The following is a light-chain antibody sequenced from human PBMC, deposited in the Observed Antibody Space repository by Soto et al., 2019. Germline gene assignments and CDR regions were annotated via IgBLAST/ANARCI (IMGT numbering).Light chain of an antibody. V-gene: IGLV2-8*01. CDR3: SAHGGTNPYV. CDR1: ASDIGGYSF. CDR2: DVN. Sequence: QSVLTQPPSASGSPGQSVAISCTGTASDIGGYSFVSWYQQHPGKAPKLLIYDVNKRPSGVPDRFSGSKSGNTAYLTVSGLQAEDEAEYYCSAHGGTNPYVFGTGTKLTVL. J-gene: IGLJ1*01.